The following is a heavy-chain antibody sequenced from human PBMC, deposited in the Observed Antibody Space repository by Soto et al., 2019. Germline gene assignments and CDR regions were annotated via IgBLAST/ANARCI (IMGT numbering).Heavy chain of an antibody. V-gene: IGHV3-74*01. J-gene: IGHJ4*02. CDR2: INSDGSSR. Sequence: GGSLRLSCAASGFTFSSYWMQWVRQAPGKGLVWVSRINSDGSSRNYADSVKGRFTISRDNAKNTVFLQMNSLRADDTAVYYCARGAKGQWLVDYWGQGTLVTVSS. CDR1: GFTFSSYW. D-gene: IGHD6-19*01. CDR3: ARGAKGQWLVDY.